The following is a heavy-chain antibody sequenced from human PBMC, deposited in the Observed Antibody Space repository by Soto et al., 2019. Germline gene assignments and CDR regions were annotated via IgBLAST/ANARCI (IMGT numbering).Heavy chain of an antibody. CDR2: IKQDGSEK. V-gene: IGHV3-7*05. CDR3: ARVGPRGENAFDI. J-gene: IGHJ3*02. Sequence: GGSLRLSCAASGFTFSSYWMSWVRQAPGKGLEWVANIKQDGSEKYYVDSVKGRFTISRDNAKNSLYLQMNSLRAEDTAVYYCARVGPRGENAFDIWGQGTMVTVSS. CDR1: GFTFSSYW.